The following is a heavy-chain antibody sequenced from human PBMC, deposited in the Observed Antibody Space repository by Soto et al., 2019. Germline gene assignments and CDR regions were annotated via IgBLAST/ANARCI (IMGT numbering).Heavy chain of an antibody. D-gene: IGHD4-4*01. CDR2: ISWNSGSI. J-gene: IGHJ4*02. V-gene: IGHV3-9*01. CDR1: GFTFDDYA. CDR3: AKDKTRTVTPLFDY. Sequence: GGSLRLSCAASGFTFDDYAMHWVRQAPGKGLEWVSGISWNSGSIGYADSVKGRFTISRDNAKNSLYLQMNSLRAEDTALYYCAKDKTRTVTPLFDYWGQGTLVTVSS.